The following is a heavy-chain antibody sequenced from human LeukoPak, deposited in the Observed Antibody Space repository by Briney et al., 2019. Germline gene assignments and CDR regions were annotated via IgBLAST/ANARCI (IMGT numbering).Heavy chain of an antibody. J-gene: IGHJ4*02. CDR1: GYTFTSYG. V-gene: IGHV1-2*06. Sequence: ASVKVSCKASGYTFTSYGISWVRQAPGQGLEWMGRLNPNTGHAVYAFKFQGRVTITRDTSSSTAYMEVTRLTSDDTALYYCAKDRDGADRIILWGQGTLVTVSS. CDR3: AKDRDGADRIIL. D-gene: IGHD5-24*01. CDR2: LNPNTGHA.